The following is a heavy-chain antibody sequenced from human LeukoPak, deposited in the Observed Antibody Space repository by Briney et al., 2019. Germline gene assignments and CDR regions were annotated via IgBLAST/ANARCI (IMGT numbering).Heavy chain of an antibody. D-gene: IGHD6-19*01. CDR1: GFTFSNYW. CDR3: ARDFTAVAGTVDY. CDR2: IKQDGSEK. Sequence: GGSLRLSCAASGFTFSNYWMSWVRQAPGKGLEWLANIKQDGSEKYYVDSVKGRFTISRDNAKNSLYLQMNSLRAEDTAVYYCARDFTAVAGTVDYWGQGTLVTVSS. V-gene: IGHV3-7*01. J-gene: IGHJ4*02.